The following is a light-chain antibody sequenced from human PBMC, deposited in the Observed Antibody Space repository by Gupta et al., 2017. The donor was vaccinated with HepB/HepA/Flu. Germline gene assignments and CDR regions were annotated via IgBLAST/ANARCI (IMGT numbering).Light chain of an antibody. J-gene: IGKJ3*01. CDR1: QSVSSY. CDR3: QQRSNWRGT. Sequence: IVFTQSPATLSLSPGERATLSCRASQSVSSYLAWYQQKPGQAPRLLIDDAYNRATGIPARFSGSGPGTDFTITSSRLEPEDFAVYYCQQRSNWRGTFGPGTKVDIK. CDR2: DAY. V-gene: IGKV3D-11*02.